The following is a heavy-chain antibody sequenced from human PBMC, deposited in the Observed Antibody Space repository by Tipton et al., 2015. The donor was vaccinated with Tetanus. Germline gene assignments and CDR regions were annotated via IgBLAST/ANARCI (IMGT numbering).Heavy chain of an antibody. D-gene: IGHD3-3*01. V-gene: IGHV4-4*07. CDR1: GDSISSNY. CDR2: IYINGRN. Sequence: LRLSCTVSGDSISSNYWSWIRQPAGKGPEWIGRIYINGRNNYNPSLKSRVTMSIDTSKNQFSLQLTSVTAADTAVYFCARANFDSSKKGPFDSWGQGILVIVSA. J-gene: IGHJ4*02. CDR3: ARANFDSSKKGPFDS.